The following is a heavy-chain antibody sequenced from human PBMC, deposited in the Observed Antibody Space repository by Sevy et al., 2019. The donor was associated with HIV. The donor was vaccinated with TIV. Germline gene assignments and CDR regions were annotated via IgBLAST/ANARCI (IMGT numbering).Heavy chain of an antibody. CDR1: GFTFSNAW. CDR2: IKSKTDGGTT. Sequence: GGSLRLSCAASGFTFSNAWMSWVRQAPGKGLEWVGRIKSKTDGGTTDYAAPVKGRFTISRDDSKNKLYLQMNSLKTEDTAVYYCTTNTYYYDSRGYPNAFDIWGQGTMVTVSS. CDR3: TTNTYYYDSRGYPNAFDI. V-gene: IGHV3-15*01. J-gene: IGHJ3*02. D-gene: IGHD3-22*01.